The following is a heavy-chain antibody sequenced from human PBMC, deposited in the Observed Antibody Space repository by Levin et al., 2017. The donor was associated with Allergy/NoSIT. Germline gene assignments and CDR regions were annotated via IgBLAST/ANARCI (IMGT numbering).Heavy chain of an antibody. CDR3: ARGKHVAASSGWFDP. V-gene: IGHV3-13*01. J-gene: IGHJ5*02. D-gene: IGHD6-6*01. Sequence: GSLRLSCAASGFTFSSYDMHWVRQATGEGLEWVSAIDTAGDTYYADSVKGRFTISRENAKNFVYLQMNSLRAGDTAVYYCARGKHVAASSGWFDPWGQGTLVTVSS. CDR2: IDTAGDT. CDR1: GFTFSSYD.